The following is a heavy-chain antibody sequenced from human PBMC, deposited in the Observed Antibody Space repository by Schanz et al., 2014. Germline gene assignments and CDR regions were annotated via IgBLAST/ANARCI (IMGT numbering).Heavy chain of an antibody. CDR1: GYSFTDYA. CDR2: ISGYNGDT. Sequence: QGQLVQSGAEVKKPGASATVSCKASGYSFTDYAIHWVRQAPGQGLEWMGWISGYNGDTNYAPKFQDRVTMTTDTSTGITSLELRNLKSDDTAVYYCARDRVSFARGPLGVDWGQGTQVIVSS. J-gene: IGHJ4*02. CDR3: ARDRVSFARGPLGVD. D-gene: IGHD3-10*01. V-gene: IGHV1-18*01.